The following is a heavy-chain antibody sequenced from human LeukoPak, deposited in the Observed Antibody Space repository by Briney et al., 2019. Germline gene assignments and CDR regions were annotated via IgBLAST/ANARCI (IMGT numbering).Heavy chain of an antibody. CDR2: IKQDGSEK. CDR3: ARDRRAPYYGFRSGYIDHYYMDV. Sequence: GGSLRLSCAASEFTFNNYWMSWVRQAPGKGLEWVANIKQDGSEKYYVDSVKGRFTISRDNAKNSLYLQMNSLRAEDTAVYYCARDRRAPYYGFRSGYIDHYYMDVWGKGTTVTVSS. D-gene: IGHD3-3*01. CDR1: EFTFNNYW. V-gene: IGHV3-7*01. J-gene: IGHJ6*03.